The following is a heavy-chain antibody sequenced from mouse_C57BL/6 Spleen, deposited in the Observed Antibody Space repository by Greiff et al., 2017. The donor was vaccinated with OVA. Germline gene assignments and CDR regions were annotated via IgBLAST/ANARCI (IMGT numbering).Heavy chain of an antibody. V-gene: IGHV2-5*01. D-gene: IGHD2-1*01. J-gene: IGHJ1*03. Sequence: QVQLKESGPGLVQPSQSLSITCTVSGFSLTSYGVHWVRQSPGKGLEWLGVIWRGGSTDYNAAFMSRLSITKDNSKSQVFFKMNSLQADDTAIYYWAKKTYGNYAYWYCDVWGTGTTVTVSS. CDR3: AKKTYGNYAYWYCDV. CDR2: IWRGGST. CDR1: GFSLTSYG.